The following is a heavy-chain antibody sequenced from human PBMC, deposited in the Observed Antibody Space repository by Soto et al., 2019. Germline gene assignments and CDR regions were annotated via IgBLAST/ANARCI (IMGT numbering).Heavy chain of an antibody. CDR1: GFTFSSYA. V-gene: IGHV3-30-3*01. J-gene: IGHJ6*02. CDR3: ARAGYCTNGVCYPYYYYGMDV. CDR2: ISYDGSNK. D-gene: IGHD2-8*01. Sequence: PGGSLRLSCAASGFTFSSYAMHWVRQAPGKXLEWVAVISYDGSNKYYADSVKGRFTISRDNSKNTLYLQMNSLRAEDTAVYYCARAGYCTNGVCYPYYYYGMDVWGQGTTVTVSS.